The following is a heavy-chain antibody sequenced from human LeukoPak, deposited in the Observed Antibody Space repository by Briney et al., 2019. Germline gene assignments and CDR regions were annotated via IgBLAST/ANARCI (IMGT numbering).Heavy chain of an antibody. Sequence: SETLSLTCTVSGGSISRYYWSWIRQPPGKGLEWIGYVYYSGSTNYNPSSKSRVTISVDTSKNQFSLKLSSVTAADTAVYFCARLIYDSSTYYYFDYWGQGTLVTVSS. V-gene: IGHV4-59*08. CDR3: ARLIYDSSTYYYFDY. CDR1: GGSISRYY. CDR2: VYYSGST. D-gene: IGHD3-22*01. J-gene: IGHJ4*02.